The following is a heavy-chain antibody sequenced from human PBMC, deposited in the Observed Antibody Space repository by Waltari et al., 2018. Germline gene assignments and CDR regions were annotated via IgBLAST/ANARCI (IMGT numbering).Heavy chain of an antibody. D-gene: IGHD3-22*01. V-gene: IGHV3-30*04. CDR2: VSYNARNI. CDR1: EFPFSTYA. Sequence: QVQLVESGGGVVQPGRSLRLSCAASEFPFSTYAMHWVRQAPGKGLEWVAVVSYNARNIYYVDSVKGRFTVSRDNSKKTLYLQMNGLRAEDTAVYYCARDYCDRTNCHGMDVWGQGTTVIVSS. J-gene: IGHJ6*02. CDR3: ARDYCDRTNCHGMDV.